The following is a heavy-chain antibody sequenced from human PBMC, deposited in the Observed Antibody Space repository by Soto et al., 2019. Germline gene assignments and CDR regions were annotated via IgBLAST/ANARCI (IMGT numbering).Heavy chain of an antibody. CDR3: ARQNWSYYYSYRDV. D-gene: IGHD1-1*01. V-gene: IGHV3-20*01. J-gene: IGHJ6*03. CDR2: MNWNGEKI. CDR1: GFRFDDYG. Sequence: EELLVESGGGVVRPGGSLRLSCAASGFRFDDYGMSWVRQVPGKGLEWVSGMNWNGEKIGYADSVKGRFTISRDNAKNALYLQMNNLRAEDPASYHCARQNWSYYYSYRDVWGTGTTVTVSS.